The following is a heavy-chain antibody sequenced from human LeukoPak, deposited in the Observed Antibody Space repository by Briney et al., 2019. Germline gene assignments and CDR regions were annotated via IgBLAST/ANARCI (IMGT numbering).Heavy chain of an antibody. J-gene: IGHJ4*02. V-gene: IGHV4-59*08. CDR2: IHYSGST. CDR1: GGSISSYY. D-gene: IGHD5-12*01. Sequence: SETLSLTCTVSGGSISSYYWSWIRQPPGKGLGWIGYIHYSGSTNYNPSLKSRVTISVDTSKNQFSLKLSSVTAADTAVYYRARQLGYALLGWGQGTLVTVSS. CDR3: ARQLGYALLG.